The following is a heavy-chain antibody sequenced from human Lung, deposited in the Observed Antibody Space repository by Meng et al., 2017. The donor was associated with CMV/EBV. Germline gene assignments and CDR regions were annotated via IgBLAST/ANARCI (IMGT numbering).Heavy chain of an antibody. CDR1: GYTFTSYA. CDR3: ARLYCSGGSCYTIDY. CDR2: INTNTGNP. V-gene: IGHV7-4-1*02. Sequence: GRLVQSGSELKKPGASVKVSCKASGYTFTSYAMNWVRQAPGQGLEWMGWINTNTGNPMYAQGFTGRFVFSLDTSVSTAYLQISSLKAADTAVYYCARLYCSGGSCYTIDYWGQGTLVTVSS. J-gene: IGHJ4*02. D-gene: IGHD2-15*01.